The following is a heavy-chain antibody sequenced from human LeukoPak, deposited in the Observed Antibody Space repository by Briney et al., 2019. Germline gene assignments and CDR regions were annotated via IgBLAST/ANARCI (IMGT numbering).Heavy chain of an antibody. V-gene: IGHV1-69*04. D-gene: IGHD1-26*01. CDR1: GGTFSSYA. Sequence: SVKVSCKASGGTFSSYAISWVRQAPGQGLEWMGKIIPILGIANYAQKFQGRVTITADKSTSTSYMELSSLRSEDTAVYYCARDMGSGSLHYWGQGTLVTVSS. CDR2: IIPILGIA. J-gene: IGHJ4*02. CDR3: ARDMGSGSLHY.